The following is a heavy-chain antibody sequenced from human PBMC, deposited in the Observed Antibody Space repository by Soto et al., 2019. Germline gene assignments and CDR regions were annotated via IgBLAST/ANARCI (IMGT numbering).Heavy chain of an antibody. Sequence: SGPTLVNPTETLTLTCTFSGFSLTSPGMCVSWIRQSPGKALEWLALIEKDDDDKYYSASLKTRLTISKDTRKNQVVLTMANMDPADTATYYCARSIRGPRRFNGMDVWGQGTTVTVSS. J-gene: IGHJ6*02. CDR1: GFSLTSPGMC. D-gene: IGHD1-20*01. CDR2: IEKDDDDK. V-gene: IGHV2-70*13. CDR3: ARSIRGPRRFNGMDV.